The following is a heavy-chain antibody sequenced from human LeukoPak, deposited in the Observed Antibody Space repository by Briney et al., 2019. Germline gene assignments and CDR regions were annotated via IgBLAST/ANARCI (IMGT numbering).Heavy chain of an antibody. D-gene: IGHD2-2*01. CDR3: EVHCSSTSCPPGATGY. Sequence: PSETLSLTRTVSGGSISSHYWSWIRQPPGKGLEWIGYIYYSGSTNYNPSLKSRVTISVDTSKNQFSLKLSSVTAADTAVYYCEVHCSSTSCPPGATGYWGQGTLVTVSS. CDR1: GGSISSHY. CDR2: IYYSGST. V-gene: IGHV4-59*11. J-gene: IGHJ4*02.